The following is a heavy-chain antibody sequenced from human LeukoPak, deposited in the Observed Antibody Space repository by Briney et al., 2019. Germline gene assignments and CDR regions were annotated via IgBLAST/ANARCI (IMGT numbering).Heavy chain of an antibody. CDR1: GFTFSDYY. CDR3: ARKVGANTPMYYYYYMDV. Sequence: GGSLSLSCAASGFTFSDYYMSWIRQAPGKGLEWVSYISSSGSTIYYADSVKGRFTISRDNAKNSLYLQMNSLRAEDTAVYYCARKVGANTPMYYYYYMDVWGKGTTVNVPS. CDR2: ISSSGSTI. V-gene: IGHV3-11*04. J-gene: IGHJ6*03. D-gene: IGHD1-26*01.